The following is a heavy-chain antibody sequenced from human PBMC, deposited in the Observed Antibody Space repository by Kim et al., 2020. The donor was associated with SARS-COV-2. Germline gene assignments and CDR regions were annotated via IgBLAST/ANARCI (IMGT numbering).Heavy chain of an antibody. Sequence: ASVKVSCKASGYTFTSYYMHWVRQAPGQGLEWMEIINPSGGSTSYAQKFQGRVTMTRDTSTSTVYMELSSLRSEDTAVYYCAREDIVVVPAAKHAVYYYYGMDVWGQGTTVTVSS. CDR1: GYTFTSYY. J-gene: IGHJ6*02. CDR2: INPSGGST. CDR3: AREDIVVVPAAKHAVYYYYGMDV. V-gene: IGHV1-46*01. D-gene: IGHD2-2*01.